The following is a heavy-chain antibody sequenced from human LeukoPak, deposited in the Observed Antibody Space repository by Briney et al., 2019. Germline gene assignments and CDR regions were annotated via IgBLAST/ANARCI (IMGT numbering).Heavy chain of an antibody. D-gene: IGHD6-6*01. CDR2: IYISGSGST. CDR1: GGSISSYY. Sequence: PSETLSLTCTVSGGSISSYYWSWIRQPAGKGLEWIGRIYISGSGSTNYNPSLKSRVTMSVDTSKNQFSLKLSSVTAADTAVYYCARLSSLANIAARGRTWLDPWGQGSLVTVSS. J-gene: IGHJ5*02. V-gene: IGHV4-4*07. CDR3: ARLSSLANIAARGRTWLDP.